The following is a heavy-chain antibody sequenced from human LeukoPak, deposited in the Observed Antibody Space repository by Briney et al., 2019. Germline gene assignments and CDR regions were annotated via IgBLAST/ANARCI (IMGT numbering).Heavy chain of an antibody. J-gene: IGHJ4*02. CDR3: AGAVAAGDVGLDY. Sequence: PSETLSLTCAVSGGSISSSNWWSWVRQAPGKGLEWVATIKQDDSEKFYVDSVKGRFTVSRDNAKNSLYLQMNSLRGEDTAVYYCAGAVAAGDVGLDYWGQGALVTVSS. D-gene: IGHD6-13*01. CDR1: GGSISSSNW. CDR2: IKQDDSEK. V-gene: IGHV3-7*01.